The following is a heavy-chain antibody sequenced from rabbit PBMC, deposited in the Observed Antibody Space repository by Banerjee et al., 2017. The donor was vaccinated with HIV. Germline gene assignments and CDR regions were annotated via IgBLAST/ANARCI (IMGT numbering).Heavy chain of an antibody. D-gene: IGHD4-2*01. CDR2: IDSGSSGTT. V-gene: IGHV1S45*01. CDR3: ARQEYAGSPM. Sequence: QEQLKETGGGLVQPGGSLTLSCKASGFDFSSNAMYWVRQAPGKGLEWIASIDSGSSGTTYYASWAKGRFTGSKTSSTTVTLQMTSLTAADTATYFCARQEYAGSPMWGPGTLVTVS. CDR1: GFDFSSNA. J-gene: IGHJ4*01.